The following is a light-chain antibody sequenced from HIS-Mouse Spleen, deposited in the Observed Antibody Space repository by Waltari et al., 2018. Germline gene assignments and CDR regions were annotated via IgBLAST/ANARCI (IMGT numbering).Light chain of an antibody. CDR1: SSDFGGYNY. V-gene: IGLV2-8*01. CDR2: EVS. CDR3: SSYAGTYVV. Sequence: QSALTQPPSASGSPGQSVTLSCTGTSSDFGGYNYVSWYQPHQGKAPNLMFYEVSKRPSGVPDRFSGSKSGNTASLTVSGLQAEDEADYYCSSYAGTYVVFGGGTKLTVL. J-gene: IGLJ2*01.